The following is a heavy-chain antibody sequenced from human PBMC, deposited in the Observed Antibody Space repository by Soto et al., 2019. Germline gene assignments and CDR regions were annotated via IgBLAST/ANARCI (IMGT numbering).Heavy chain of an antibody. CDR1: GDSISSSRYY. CDR3: ARAGRVAGANWFDP. D-gene: IGHD6-19*01. Sequence: PSETMSLTCAVSGDSISSSRYYWGWIRQPPGKGLEWIGSIFYSGNTYYNPSLKSRVTISVDTSKNQFSLKLSSVTAADTAVYYCARAGRVAGANWFDPWGQGTLVTVSS. V-gene: IGHV4-39*07. CDR2: IFYSGNT. J-gene: IGHJ5*02.